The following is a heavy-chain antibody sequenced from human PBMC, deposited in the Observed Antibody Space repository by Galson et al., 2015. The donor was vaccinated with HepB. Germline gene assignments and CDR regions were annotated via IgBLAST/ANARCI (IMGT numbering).Heavy chain of an antibody. D-gene: IGHD3-3*01. CDR2: ISGSGGST. CDR3: ANVLEALDGEYFFHY. V-gene: IGHV3-23*01. Sequence: SLRLSCAASGFTFSDYAMSWVRQAPGKGLEWVSAISGSGGSTYYADSVKGRFTISRDNSKNTLYLQMNSLRAEDMAVYFCANVLEALDGEYFFHYWGQGTLVTVSS. CDR1: GFTFSDYA. J-gene: IGHJ4*02.